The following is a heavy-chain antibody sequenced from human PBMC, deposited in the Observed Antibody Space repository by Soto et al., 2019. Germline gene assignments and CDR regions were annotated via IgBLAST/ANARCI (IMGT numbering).Heavy chain of an antibody. CDR1: GFTFSSYE. V-gene: IGHV3-48*03. Sequence: GGSLRLSCAASGFTFSSYEMNRVRQAPGKGLEWVSYISSSGSTIYYADSVKGRFTISRDNAKNSLYLQMNSLRAEDTAVYYCARDRRWYYYDSSGYYPAYYYYYGMDVWGQGTTVTVSS. CDR2: ISSSGSTI. D-gene: IGHD3-22*01. J-gene: IGHJ6*02. CDR3: ARDRRWYYYDSSGYYPAYYYYYGMDV.